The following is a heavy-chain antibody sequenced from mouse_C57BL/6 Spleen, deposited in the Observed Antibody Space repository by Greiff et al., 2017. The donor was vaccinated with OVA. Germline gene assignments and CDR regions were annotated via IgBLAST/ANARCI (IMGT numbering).Heavy chain of an antibody. CDR1: ANPFSGYW. CDR3: ARRSYYYGSTAPWFAY. D-gene: IGHD1-1*01. J-gene: IGHJ3*01. Sequence: QVQLQQSGAGLVKPGASWKISCKASANPFSGYWRTGVKQRPGKGLEWIGQIYPGDGDTNYNGKFKGKATLTADKSSSTAYMQLSSLTSEDSAVYFCARRSYYYGSTAPWFAYWGQGTLVTVSA. V-gene: IGHV1-80*01. CDR2: IYPGDGDT.